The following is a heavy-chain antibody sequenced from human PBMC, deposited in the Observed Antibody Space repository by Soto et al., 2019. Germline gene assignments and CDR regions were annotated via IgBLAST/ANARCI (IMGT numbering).Heavy chain of an antibody. CDR1: GGTFSSYA. Sequence: SVKVACKASGGTFSSYAISWVRQAPGQGLEWMGGIIPIFGTANYAQKFQGRVTITADESTSTAYMELSSLRSEDTAVYYCARDVIGHGNYETIGYYFDHWGPGTLVTVPS. CDR3: ARDVIGHGNYETIGYYFDH. D-gene: IGHD3-3*01. V-gene: IGHV1-69*13. CDR2: IIPIFGTA. J-gene: IGHJ4*02.